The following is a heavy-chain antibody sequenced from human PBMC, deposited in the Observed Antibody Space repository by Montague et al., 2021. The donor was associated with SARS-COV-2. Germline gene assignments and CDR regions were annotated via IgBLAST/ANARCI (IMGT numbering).Heavy chain of an antibody. CDR2: IYSSGNT. Sequence: SETLSLTCTVSGGSINYYYWHWPRQSAGKGLEWIGRIYSSGNTNSNPSLESRVAISVDTSKNQFSLKLSSVTAADTAVYYCERVLAYCGGDCYGWYFDLWGRGTLVTVSS. J-gene: IGHJ2*01. CDR1: GGSINYYY. D-gene: IGHD2-21*02. CDR3: ERVLAYCGGDCYGWYFDL. V-gene: IGHV4-4*07.